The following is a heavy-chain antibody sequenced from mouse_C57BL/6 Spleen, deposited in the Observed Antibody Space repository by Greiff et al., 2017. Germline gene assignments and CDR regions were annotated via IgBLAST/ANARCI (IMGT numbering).Heavy chain of an antibody. Sequence: QVQLKESGPELVKPGASVKISCKASGYAFSGSWMNWVKQGPGKGLEWIGRIYPGDGDTNYNGKFKGKATLTADKSSSTAYMQLSSLTSEDSAVYFCARGGLLTKAWFAYWGQGTLVTVSA. CDR3: ARGGLLTKAWFAY. D-gene: IGHD5-5*01. CDR2: IYPGDGDT. CDR1: GYAFSGSW. V-gene: IGHV1-82*01. J-gene: IGHJ3*01.